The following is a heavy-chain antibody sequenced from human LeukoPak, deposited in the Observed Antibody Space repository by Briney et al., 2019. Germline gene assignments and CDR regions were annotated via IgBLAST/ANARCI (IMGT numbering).Heavy chain of an antibody. CDR2: INPNSGVT. J-gene: IGHJ4*02. V-gene: IGHV1-2*02. CDR1: GYTLTDCY. D-gene: IGHD4-11*01. Sequence: ASVKVSCKASGYTLTDCYIHWVRQAPGQGLEWMGWINPNSGVTNYAQKFQGRVTLTRDTPISTAYREVSRLRSDDTAVYYCARAHMTTVTLGDYWGQGTLVTVSS. CDR3: ARAHMTTVTLGDY.